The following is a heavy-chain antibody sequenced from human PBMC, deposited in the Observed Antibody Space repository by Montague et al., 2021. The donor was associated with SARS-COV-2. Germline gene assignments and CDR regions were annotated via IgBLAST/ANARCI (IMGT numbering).Heavy chain of an antibody. CDR3: ARGVYGAYFDY. J-gene: IGHJ4*02. CDR1: AGSINHYY. Sequence: SETLSLTCTVSAGSINHYYWSWVRQPPGKGLEWIAYIENSGRTAYKPSLQSRVAVSIDTSKSHFSLRLSSLTAADTAVYFCARGVYGAYFDYWGQGMLVTVSS. V-gene: IGHV4-59*01. D-gene: IGHD2-21*01. CDR2: IENSGRT.